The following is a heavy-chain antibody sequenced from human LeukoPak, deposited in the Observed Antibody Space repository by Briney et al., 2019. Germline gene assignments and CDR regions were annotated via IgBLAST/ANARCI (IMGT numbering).Heavy chain of an antibody. Sequence: ASVKVSCKASGGTFSSYAISWVRQAPGQGLEWMGGIIPIFGTANYAQKFQGRVTITADESTSTAYMELSSLRSEDTAVYYCARDQEDYGDYPNWFDPWGQGTLVTVSS. CDR1: GGTFSSYA. D-gene: IGHD4-17*01. CDR2: IIPIFGTA. J-gene: IGHJ5*02. V-gene: IGHV1-69*13. CDR3: ARDQEDYGDYPNWFDP.